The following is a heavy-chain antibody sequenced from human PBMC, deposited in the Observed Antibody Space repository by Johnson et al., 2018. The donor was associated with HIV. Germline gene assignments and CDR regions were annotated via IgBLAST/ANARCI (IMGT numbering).Heavy chain of an antibody. CDR3: AKDAYDSSGYYYGAFDI. Sequence: EVQLVESGGGLVQPGGSLRLSCAASGFTFSSYAMSWVRQAPGKGLEWVSAISGSGGSTYYADSVKGRFTISRDNSKNTLYLQMNSLRAEDTAVYYCAKDAYDSSGYYYGAFDIWGQGTMVTVSS. D-gene: IGHD3-22*01. J-gene: IGHJ3*02. V-gene: IGHV3-23*04. CDR1: GFTFSSYA. CDR2: ISGSGGST.